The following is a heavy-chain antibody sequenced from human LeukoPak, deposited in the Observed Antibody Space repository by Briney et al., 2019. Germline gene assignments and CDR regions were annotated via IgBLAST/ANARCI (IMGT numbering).Heavy chain of an antibody. J-gene: IGHJ1*01. CDR1: GGTFSTYA. CDR3: ARVGPGSLSAYFHQ. CDR2: IIPNFGTA. V-gene: IGHV1-69*05. D-gene: IGHD6-13*01. Sequence: SVKVSCKASGGTFSTYAISWVRQAPGQGLEWMGGIIPNFGTAHYAQKFQDRVTLTTDESTTTAYMELSSLRSEDTAVYYCARVGPGSLSAYFHQWGQGTLVTVSS.